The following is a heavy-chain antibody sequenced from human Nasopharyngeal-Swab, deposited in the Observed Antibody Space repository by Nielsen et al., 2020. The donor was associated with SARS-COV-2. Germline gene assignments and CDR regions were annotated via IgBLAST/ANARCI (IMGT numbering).Heavy chain of an antibody. CDR2: ISGSGGST. CDR3: AKDVGSGQQLALYYFDY. J-gene: IGHJ4*02. CDR1: GFTFSSYA. Sequence: GESLNISCAASGFTFSSYAMSWVRQAPGKGLEWVSAISGSGGSTYYADSVKGRFTISRDNSKNTLYLQMNSLRAEDTAVYYCAKDVGSGQQLALYYFDYWGQGTLVTVSS. D-gene: IGHD6-13*01. V-gene: IGHV3-23*01.